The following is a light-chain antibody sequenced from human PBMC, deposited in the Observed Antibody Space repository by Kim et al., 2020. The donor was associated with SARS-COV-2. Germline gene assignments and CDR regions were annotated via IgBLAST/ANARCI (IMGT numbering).Light chain of an antibody. CDR1: SSNIGAGYD. CDR2: GNS. V-gene: IGLV1-40*01. CDR3: QSYDSSLSGPFV. Sequence: QSVLTQPPSVSGAPGQRVTISCTGSSSNIGAGYDVHWYQQLPGTAPNLLIYGNSNRPSGVPDRFSGSKSGTSASLAITGLQAEDEADDYCQSYDSSLSGPFVFGAGNKVTVL. J-gene: IGLJ1*01.